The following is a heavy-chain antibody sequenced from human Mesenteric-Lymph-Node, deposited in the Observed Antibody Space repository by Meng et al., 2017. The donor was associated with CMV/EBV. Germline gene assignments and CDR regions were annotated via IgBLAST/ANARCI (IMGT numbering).Heavy chain of an antibody. D-gene: IGHD6-13*01. Sequence: SVKVSCKASGFTFTSSAGQWVRQARGQRLEWIGWIVVGSGNTNYAQKFQERVTITRDMSTSTAYMELSRLRSDDTAVYYCARDQDPGYSSSWLYYYYYYGMDVWGQGTTVTVSS. CDR1: GFTFTSSA. CDR2: IVVGSGNT. V-gene: IGHV1-58*01. CDR3: ARDQDPGYSSSWLYYYYYYGMDV. J-gene: IGHJ6*02.